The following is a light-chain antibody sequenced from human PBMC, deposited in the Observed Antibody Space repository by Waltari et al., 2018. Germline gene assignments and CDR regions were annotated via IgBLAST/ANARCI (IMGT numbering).Light chain of an antibody. CDR3: QQTDSFPLT. V-gene: IGKV1D-12*01. CDR1: QDINRW. Sequence: DIHMTQSPSSVSASVGDRVTITCRASQDINRWLAWYQQKPGKAPKLLLVGASTLQSDNPSRFSGSGAWTDFTLTISSLQPEDFASYFCQQTDSFPLTFGGGTKVEIK. CDR2: GAS. J-gene: IGKJ4*01.